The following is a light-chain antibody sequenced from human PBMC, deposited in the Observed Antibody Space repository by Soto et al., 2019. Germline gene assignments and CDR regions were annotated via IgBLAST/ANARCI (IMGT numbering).Light chain of an antibody. Sequence: EIVLTQSPATLSVSPGETATLLCRASRSVSSSVAWYQQRPGRAPRLLISGASTRATDGPARFTGSGSGTEFTLTISSLQSEDFAVYYCQQYNNWPPLTFGGGTKVEIK. CDR1: RSVSSS. CDR2: GAS. V-gene: IGKV3-15*01. J-gene: IGKJ4*01. CDR3: QQYNNWPPLT.